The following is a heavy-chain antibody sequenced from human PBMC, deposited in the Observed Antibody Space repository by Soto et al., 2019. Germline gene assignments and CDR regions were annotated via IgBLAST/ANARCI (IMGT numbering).Heavy chain of an antibody. V-gene: IGHV3-23*01. CDR1: GFTFSSYA. Sequence: EVQLLESGGGLVQPGGSLRLSCAASGFTFSSYAMSWVRQAPGKGLEWVSAISGSGGSTYYADSVKGRFTISRDNSKNTLYRKRNSRRAEDAAVYYWAKDRVEFWEWLFSVGGRGTLVTVSS. CDR2: ISGSGGST. CDR3: AKDRVEFWEWLFSV. J-gene: IGHJ4*02. D-gene: IGHD3-3*01.